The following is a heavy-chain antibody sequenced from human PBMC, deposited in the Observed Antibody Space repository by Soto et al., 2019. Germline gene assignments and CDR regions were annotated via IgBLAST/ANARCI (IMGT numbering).Heavy chain of an antibody. D-gene: IGHD3-10*01. Sequence: EVQVVESGGGLVQPGGSLRLSCAASGFTFSDHYMDWVRQAPGKGLEWVGRIRNKANNYATEYAASVKGRFTISRDDSKNSLYLQMNSLETEDTAVYSCARERRYYNNITCCYFDNWGQGTLVTVSS. V-gene: IGHV3-72*01. CDR1: GFTFSDHY. CDR2: IRNKANNYAT. J-gene: IGHJ4*02. CDR3: ARERRYYNNITCCYFDN.